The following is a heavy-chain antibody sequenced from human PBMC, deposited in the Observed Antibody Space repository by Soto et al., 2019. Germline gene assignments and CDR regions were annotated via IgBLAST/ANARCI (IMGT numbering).Heavy chain of an antibody. D-gene: IGHD2-15*01. V-gene: IGHV3-48*01. Sequence: GGSLRLSCAASGFTFSSYSMNWVRQAPGKGLEWVSYISSSSSTIYYADSVKGRFTISRDNAKNTLYLQMNSLRAEDTAVYYCARRLGYCGGGSGAGGQGTLVTVSS. CDR1: GFTFSSYS. J-gene: IGHJ4*02. CDR2: ISSSSSTI. CDR3: ARRLGYCGGGSGA.